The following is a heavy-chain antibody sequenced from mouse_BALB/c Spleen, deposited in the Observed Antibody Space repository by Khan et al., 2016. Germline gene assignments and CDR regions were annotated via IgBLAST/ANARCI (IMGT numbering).Heavy chain of an antibody. V-gene: IGHV3-2*02. CDR3: EGNSYYFDY. CDR2: ISYSGST. Sequence: EVQLQESGPGLVKPSQSLSLTCTVIGYSITSDYAWNWIRQFPGNKLEWMGYISYSGSTSYNPSLKSRISITRDTSKNQFLLQLNSVTTEDTAIDYWEGNSYYFDYWGQGTTLSVSS. J-gene: IGHJ2*01. CDR1: GYSITSDYA. D-gene: IGHD2-1*01.